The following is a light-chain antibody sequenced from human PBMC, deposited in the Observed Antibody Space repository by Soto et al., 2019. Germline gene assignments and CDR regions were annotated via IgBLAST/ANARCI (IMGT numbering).Light chain of an antibody. CDR2: DAT. J-gene: IGKJ2*01. V-gene: IGKV3-11*01. Sequence: EVLLTQSPVILYLSPGERANLSCRANQSVSGYLSWYQQKRGHAPRLVIFDATNRATGVPARFSGSGSGTDFTLTIGSLEPEDFAVYYCQQRDSGPPYNFGQGTRLEIK. CDR1: QSVSGY. CDR3: QQRDSGPPYN.